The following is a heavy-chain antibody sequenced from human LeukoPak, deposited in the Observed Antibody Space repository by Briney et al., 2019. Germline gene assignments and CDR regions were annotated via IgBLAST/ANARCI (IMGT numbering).Heavy chain of an antibody. V-gene: IGHV1-2*02. Sequence: ASVKVSCKASGYTFTGYCMHWVRQAPGQGLEWMGWINPNTGDTKYAEKFQGRVTMTRDTTISTAYMELSRLTSDDAAVYYCASYPRYISSPPFDYWGQGTLVTVSS. CDR2: INPNTGDT. J-gene: IGHJ4*02. CDR3: ASYPRYISSPPFDY. CDR1: GYTFTGYC. D-gene: IGHD5-12*01.